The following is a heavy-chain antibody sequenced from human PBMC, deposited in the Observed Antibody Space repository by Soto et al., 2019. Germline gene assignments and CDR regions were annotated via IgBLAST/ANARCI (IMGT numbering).Heavy chain of an antibody. D-gene: IGHD3-10*01. V-gene: IGHV3-73*01. CDR2: IRNKPKNYAT. CDR3: TSSWSYPSS. CDR1: GFIFTDST. J-gene: IGHJ5*02. Sequence: PGGSLRLSCAASGFIFTDSTIHWVRQASGKGLEWVGRIRNKPKNYATEYTASVKGRFTISRDDSKNTAYLQMNSLKTEDTAVYWCTSSWSYPSSWGQGTLVTVSS.